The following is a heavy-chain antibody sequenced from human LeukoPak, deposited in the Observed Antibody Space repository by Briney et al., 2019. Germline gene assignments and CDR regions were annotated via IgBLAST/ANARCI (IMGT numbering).Heavy chain of an antibody. D-gene: IGHD3-3*01. J-gene: IGHJ5*02. CDR1: GFTFSSYG. CDR3: ARVVLRFLEWSETNWFDP. V-gene: IGHV3-30*02. Sequence: PGGSLRLSCAASGFTFSSYGMHWVRQAPGKGLEWVAFIRYDGSNTYYGDSVKGRFTISRDNSKNTLYLQMNSPRAEDTAVYYCARVVLRFLEWSETNWFDPWGQGTLVTVSS. CDR2: IRYDGSNT.